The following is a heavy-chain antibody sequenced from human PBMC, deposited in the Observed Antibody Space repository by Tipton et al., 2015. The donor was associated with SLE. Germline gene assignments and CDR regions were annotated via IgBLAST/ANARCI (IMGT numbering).Heavy chain of an antibody. J-gene: IGHJ6*03. CDR2: VYYTGTT. D-gene: IGHD5-18*01. V-gene: IGHV4-39*02. CDR1: GDSISGTTYS. CDR3: AKGYGMGNYYYMDV. Sequence: TLSLTCTVSGDSISGTTYSWAWIRQSPGKGLDWIGSVYYTGTTFYNPSLESRVTVSLDTSRNRFSLRLRSVTAADTAVYYCAKGYGMGNYYYMDVWGKGTSVIVSS.